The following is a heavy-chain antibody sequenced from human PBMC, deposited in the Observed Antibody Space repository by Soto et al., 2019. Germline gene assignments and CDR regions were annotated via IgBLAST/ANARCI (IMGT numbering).Heavy chain of an antibody. CDR2: INAGNGNT. J-gene: IGHJ4*02. CDR1: GYTFTSYA. V-gene: IGHV1-3*01. D-gene: IGHD6-19*01. Sequence: ASVKVSCKASGYTFTSYAMHWVRQAPGQRLEWMGWINAGNGNTKYSQKFQGRVTITRDTSASTAYMELSSLRSEDTAVYYCARGSQWLVRYFDYWGQGTLVTVSS. CDR3: ARGSQWLVRYFDY.